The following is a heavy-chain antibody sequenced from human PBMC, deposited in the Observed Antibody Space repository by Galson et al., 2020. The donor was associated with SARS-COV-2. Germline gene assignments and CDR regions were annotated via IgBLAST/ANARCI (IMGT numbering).Heavy chain of an antibody. Sequence: GGSLRLSCAASGFTFSSHAMHWVRQAPGKGLEWVAKIFLEGSDKYYGDSVKGRFTISRDSSKNTVYLQMNNLRADDTAVYYCARDGQTSSGWAFDYWGQGTLVTVSS. V-gene: IGHV3-33*01. J-gene: IGHJ4*02. D-gene: IGHD6-19*01. CDR2: IFLEGSDK. CDR3: ARDGQTSSGWAFDY. CDR1: GFTFSSHA.